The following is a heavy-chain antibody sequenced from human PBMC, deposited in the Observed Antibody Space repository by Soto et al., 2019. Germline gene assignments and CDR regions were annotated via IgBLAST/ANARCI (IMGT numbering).Heavy chain of an antibody. D-gene: IGHD6-19*01. J-gene: IGHJ6*03. V-gene: IGHV3-30-3*01. CDR2: ISYDGSNK. Sequence: GGSLRLSCAASGFTFSSYAMHWVRQAPGKGLEWVAVISYDGSNKYYADSVKGRFTISRDNSKNTLYLQMNSPRAEDTAVYYCARGGSGWWNYYYYMDVWGKGTTVTVSS. CDR1: GFTFSSYA. CDR3: ARGGSGWWNYYYYMDV.